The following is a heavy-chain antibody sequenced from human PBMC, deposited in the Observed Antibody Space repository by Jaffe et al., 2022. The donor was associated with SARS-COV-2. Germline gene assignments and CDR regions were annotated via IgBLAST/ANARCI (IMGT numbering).Heavy chain of an antibody. CDR1: GFTVSSNY. V-gene: IGHV3-53*01. J-gene: IGHJ4*02. CDR2: IYSGGST. D-gene: IGHD3-22*01. CDR3: ARDHFYDSSGYGVDGDY. Sequence: EVQLVESGGGLIQPGGSLRLSCAASGFTVSSNYMSWVRQAPGKGLEWVSVIYSGGSTYYADSVKGRFTISRDNSKNTLYLQMNSLRAEDTAVYYCARDHFYDSSGYGVDGDYWGQGTLVTVSS.